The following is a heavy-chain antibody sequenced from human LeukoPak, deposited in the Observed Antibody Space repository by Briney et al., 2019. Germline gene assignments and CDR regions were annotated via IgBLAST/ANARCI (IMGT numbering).Heavy chain of an antibody. Sequence: GGSLRLSCTASGFTVSSSYISWVRQAPGKGLEWVSVIYSGGSTYYADSVKGRFTISRDNSKNTLHLQMNSLRAEDTAVYYCANWIGSSSRDYWGQGTLVTVSS. CDR3: ANWIGSSSRDY. CDR1: GFTVSSSY. CDR2: IYSGGST. J-gene: IGHJ4*02. D-gene: IGHD6-6*01. V-gene: IGHV3-53*01.